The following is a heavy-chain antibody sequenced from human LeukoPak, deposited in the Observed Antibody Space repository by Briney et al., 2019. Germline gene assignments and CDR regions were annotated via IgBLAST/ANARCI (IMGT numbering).Heavy chain of an antibody. CDR2: IYHSGST. CDR3: ARDRGIAVADDYYYGMDV. Sequence: SETLSLTCAVSGGSISSGGYSWSWIRQPPGKGLEWIGYIYHSGSTYYNPSLKSRVTISVDTSKNQFSLKLSSVTAADTAVYYCARDRGIAVADDYYYGMDVWGQGSTVTVSS. V-gene: IGHV4-30-2*02. J-gene: IGHJ6*02. D-gene: IGHD6-19*01. CDR1: GGSISSGGYS.